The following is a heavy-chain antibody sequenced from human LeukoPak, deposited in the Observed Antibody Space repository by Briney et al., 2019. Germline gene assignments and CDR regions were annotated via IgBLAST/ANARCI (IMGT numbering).Heavy chain of an antibody. Sequence: PSETLSLTCTVSGGSITSYYWSWIGQPPGKGLEWIGYIYYSGTTNYNPSLKSRVTISVDTSKNQFSLKVNSVTAADTAVYYCVRSKSGAYGWFDPWVQGTLVTVSS. D-gene: IGHD2-15*01. CDR3: VRSKSGAYGWFDP. CDR2: IYYSGTT. V-gene: IGHV4-59*01. J-gene: IGHJ5*02. CDR1: GGSITSYY.